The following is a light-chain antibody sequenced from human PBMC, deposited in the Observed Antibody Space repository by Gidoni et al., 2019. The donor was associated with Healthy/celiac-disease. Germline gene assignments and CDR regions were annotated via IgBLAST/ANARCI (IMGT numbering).Light chain of an antibody. CDR2: DAS. V-gene: IGKV1-33*01. CDR3: QQYDNLPLYT. Sequence: DIQLTPSPSPLSASVRDRVTLTCHASQDISNYLNWYKQKPGKAPKLLIYDASNLETGVPSRFSGSGSGTDFTFTIISLQPEDIATYYCQQYDNLPLYTFGQGTKLEIK. CDR1: QDISNY. J-gene: IGKJ2*01.